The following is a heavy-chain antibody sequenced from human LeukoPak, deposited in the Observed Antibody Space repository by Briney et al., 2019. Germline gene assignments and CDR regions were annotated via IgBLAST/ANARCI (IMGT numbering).Heavy chain of an antibody. J-gene: IGHJ5*02. CDR1: GGSISSYY. CDR3: ARRGYCSSTSCRRYWFDP. Sequence: SETLSLTCTVSGGSISSYYWSWIRQPPGKGLEWIGYIYYSGSTNYNPSLKSRVTISVDTSKNQFSLKLSSVTAADTAVYYCARRGYCSSTSCRRYWFDPWGQGTLVTVSS. D-gene: IGHD2-2*01. V-gene: IGHV4-59*12. CDR2: IYYSGST.